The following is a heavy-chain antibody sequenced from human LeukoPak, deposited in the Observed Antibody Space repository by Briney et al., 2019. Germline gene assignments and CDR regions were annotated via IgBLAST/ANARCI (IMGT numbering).Heavy chain of an antibody. CDR2: ISSSGSHI. Sequence: GGSLRLSCAASGFTFSTYSMSWVRQAAGKGLAWVSSISSSGSHIYYADSVKGRFTISRDNSKNTLYLQMNSLRAEDTAVYYCAKVDVVVPAATDHDAFDIWGQGTMVTVSS. CDR3: AKVDVVVPAATDHDAFDI. J-gene: IGHJ3*02. CDR1: GFTFSTYS. D-gene: IGHD2-2*01. V-gene: IGHV3-21*04.